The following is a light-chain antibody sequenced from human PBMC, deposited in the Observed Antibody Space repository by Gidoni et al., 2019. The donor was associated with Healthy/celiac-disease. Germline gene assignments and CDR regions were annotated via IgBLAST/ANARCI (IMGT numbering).Light chain of an antibody. J-gene: IGKJ1*01. CDR3: QQGYSTPRT. Sequence: DIQMTQSPSSLSASVGERVTITCRASQSISSYLNWYQQKPGKAPKPLIYAASSLQSGVPSRFSGSGSGTDFTLTISSLQPEDFATYYCQQGYSTPRTFGQGTKVEIK. CDR1: QSISSY. CDR2: AAS. V-gene: IGKV1-39*01.